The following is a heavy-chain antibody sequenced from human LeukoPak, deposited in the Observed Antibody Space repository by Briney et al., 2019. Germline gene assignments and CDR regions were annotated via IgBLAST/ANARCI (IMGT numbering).Heavy chain of an antibody. D-gene: IGHD1-1*01. CDR2: ISSGSSNI. Sequence: GGSLRFSCAASRFPFSTYIMNWVRQAPGKGLEWVSSISSGSSNIYYADSVRGRFTVSRDNAKNSLYLQMNSLRVEDTAVYYCAKADPNLHNAFDIWGQGTMVTVSS. CDR1: RFPFSTYI. CDR3: AKADPNLHNAFDI. V-gene: IGHV3-21*01. J-gene: IGHJ3*02.